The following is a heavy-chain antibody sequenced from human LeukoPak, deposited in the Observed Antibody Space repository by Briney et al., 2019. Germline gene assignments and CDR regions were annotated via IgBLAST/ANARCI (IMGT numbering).Heavy chain of an antibody. CDR3: ARGLRAMATHVDY. Sequence: GGSLRLSCAASGFTFSGYWMHWVRQAPGKGLVWVSRINSDGSSTTYADSVKGRFTISRDNAKNTLYLQMNSLRAEDTAVYYCARGLRAMATHVDYWGQRTLVTVSS. J-gene: IGHJ4*02. CDR2: INSDGSST. D-gene: IGHD5-18*01. V-gene: IGHV3-74*01. CDR1: GFTFSGYW.